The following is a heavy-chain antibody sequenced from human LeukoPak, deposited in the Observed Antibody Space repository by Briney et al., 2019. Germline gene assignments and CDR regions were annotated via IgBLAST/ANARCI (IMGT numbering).Heavy chain of an antibody. J-gene: IGHJ5*02. D-gene: IGHD5-24*01. V-gene: IGHV1-69*13. CDR1: GGTFSSYT. CDR2: IIPIFGTA. Sequence: GASVKVSCKASGGTFSSYTINWARQAPGQGLEWMGGIIPIFGTANYAQKFQGRVTIIADESTSTAYMELSSLRSEDTAVYYCAKDRGEMANNWFDPWGQGTLVTVSS. CDR3: AKDRGEMANNWFDP.